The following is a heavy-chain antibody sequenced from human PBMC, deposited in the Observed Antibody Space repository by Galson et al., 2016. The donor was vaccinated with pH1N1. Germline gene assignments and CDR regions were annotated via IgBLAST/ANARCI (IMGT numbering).Heavy chain of an antibody. Sequence: SLRLSCAASGFTFSGSAMHWVRQASGKGLEWVGRIRSKANTYATAYAASVKGRFIISRDNAKNSLYLQMNSPRAEDTAVYYCARDPSVSYCGGDCSPSWGQGTLVTVSS. CDR3: ARDPSVSYCGGDCSPS. J-gene: IGHJ5*02. V-gene: IGHV3-73*01. CDR1: GFTFSGSA. CDR2: IRSKANTYAT. D-gene: IGHD2-21*02.